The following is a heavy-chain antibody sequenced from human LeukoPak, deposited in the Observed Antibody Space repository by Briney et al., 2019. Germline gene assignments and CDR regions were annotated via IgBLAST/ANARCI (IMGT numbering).Heavy chain of an antibody. CDR1: GFTFSSYN. CDR2: IRTNGAGT. J-gene: IGHJ4*02. D-gene: IGHD4-17*01. CDR3: ARDDYGDSGPLFDY. Sequence: GGSLRLSCAASGFTFSSYNMNWVRRAPGQGLEWVSTIRTNGAGTHYADSVRGRFTISRDDSKNTLYLQMDSLRAEDTAVYYCARDDYGDSGPLFDYWGQGTLVTVSS. V-gene: IGHV3-23*01.